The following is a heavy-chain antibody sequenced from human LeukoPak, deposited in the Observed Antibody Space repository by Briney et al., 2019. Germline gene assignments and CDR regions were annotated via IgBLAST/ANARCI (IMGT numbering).Heavy chain of an antibody. J-gene: IGHJ6*03. CDR3: AKVLPLTFYYMDV. V-gene: IGHV3-30*02. Sequence: GGSLRLSCVASGVTFGTYGLHWVRQAAGKWLEWVAFIRFDGGDKSYADSVKGRFTISRDNSKNTLYLQMNSLRVEDTAMYYCAKVLPLTFYYMDVWGNGTTVTVSS. CDR2: IRFDGGDK. CDR1: GVTFGTYG.